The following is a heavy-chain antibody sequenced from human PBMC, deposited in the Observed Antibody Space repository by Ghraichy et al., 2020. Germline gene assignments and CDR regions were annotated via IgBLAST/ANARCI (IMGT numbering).Heavy chain of an antibody. CDR2: ISAYNGNT. D-gene: IGHD6-19*01. J-gene: IGHJ6*02. V-gene: IGHV1-18*01. Sequence: ASVKVSCKASGYTFTSYGISWVRQAPGQGLEWTGWISAYNGNTNYAQKLQGRVTMTTDTSTSTAYMELRSLRSDDTAVYYCAREYSSGWYSYYYYYGMDVWGQGTTVTVSS. CDR1: GYTFTSYG. CDR3: AREYSSGWYSYYYYYGMDV.